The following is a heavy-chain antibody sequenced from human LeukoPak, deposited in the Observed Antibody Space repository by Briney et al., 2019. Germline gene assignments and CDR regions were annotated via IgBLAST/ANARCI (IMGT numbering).Heavy chain of an antibody. V-gene: IGHV3-20*04. D-gene: IGHD2-15*01. CDR3: ATGFSGLSDTFDI. CDR2: IDWNGGRT. J-gene: IGHJ3*02. Sequence: PGESLRLSCAASGFTFGDYGMSWVRQAPGKGPEWVSGIDWNGGRTGYADSVKGRFTISRENAKNSLYLQMNSLRAEDTALYYCATGFSGLSDTFDIWGQGTMVSVSS. CDR1: GFTFGDYG.